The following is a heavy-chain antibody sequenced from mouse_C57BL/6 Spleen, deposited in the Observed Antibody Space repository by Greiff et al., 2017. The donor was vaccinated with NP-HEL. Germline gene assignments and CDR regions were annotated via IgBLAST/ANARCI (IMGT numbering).Heavy chain of an antibody. Sequence: EVQRVESGGGLVKPGGSLKLSCAASGFTFSDYGMHWVRQAPEKGLEWVAYISSGSSTIYYADTVKGRFTISRDNAKNTLFLQMTSLRSEDTAMYYCARPGYYVFYAMDYWGQGTSVTVSS. CDR1: GFTFSDYG. CDR3: ARPGYYVFYAMDY. V-gene: IGHV5-17*01. J-gene: IGHJ4*01. CDR2: ISSGSSTI. D-gene: IGHD2-3*01.